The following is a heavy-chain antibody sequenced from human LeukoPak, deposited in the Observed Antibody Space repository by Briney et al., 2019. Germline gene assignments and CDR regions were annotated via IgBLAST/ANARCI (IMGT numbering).Heavy chain of an antibody. D-gene: IGHD3-3*01. CDR1: GASIRSYY. CDR3: AGLGGSEYDFDTFDI. CDR2: IYYIGST. Sequence: SETLSLTCDVSGASIRSYYWNWIRQPPGKGLEWIGYIYYIGSTNYNPSLKSRVTISLDTFKNNFSLKLSSVSYSTATVNSCAGLGGSEYDFDTFDIWGQGTMVTVSS. V-gene: IGHV4-59*01. J-gene: IGHJ3*02.